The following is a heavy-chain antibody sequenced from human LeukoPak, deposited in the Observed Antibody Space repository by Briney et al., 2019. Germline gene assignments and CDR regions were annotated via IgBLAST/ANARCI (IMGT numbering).Heavy chain of an antibody. D-gene: IGHD1-26*01. CDR1: GFTFSNSW. Sequence: GGSLRLSCAASGFTFSNSWTSWLRQAPGKGLEWVSSISSSSSYIYYADSVKGRFTISRDNAKNSLYLQMNSLRAEDTAVYYCARDRRSTLNSGSYSGDYWGQGTLVTVSS. J-gene: IGHJ4*02. CDR2: ISSSSSYI. V-gene: IGHV3-21*01. CDR3: ARDRRSTLNSGSYSGDY.